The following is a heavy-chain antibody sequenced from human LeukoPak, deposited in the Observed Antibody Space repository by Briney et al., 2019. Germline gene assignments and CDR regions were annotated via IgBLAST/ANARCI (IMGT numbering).Heavy chain of an antibody. Sequence: SETLSLTCTVSGSMYNYNWSWIRQPPGKGLEWIGYVYHSGTIHYSPSLESRVTISMDMSKNQFSLKLRSVTAADTAVYYCARGSPVGNSWGQGTLVTVSS. D-gene: IGHD1-14*01. V-gene: IGHV4-59*01. CDR3: ARGSPVGNS. J-gene: IGHJ4*02. CDR2: VYHSGTI. CDR1: GSMYNYN.